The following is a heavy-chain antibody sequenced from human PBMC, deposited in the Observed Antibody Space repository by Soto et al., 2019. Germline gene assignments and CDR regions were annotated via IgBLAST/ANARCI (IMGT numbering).Heavy chain of an antibody. V-gene: IGHV4-34*01. D-gene: IGHD5-18*01. CDR1: GGSFSGNY. J-gene: IGHJ5*02. Sequence: SETLSLTCAVYGGSFSGNYWSWIRQPPGKGLEWIGEINRSGSTNSNPSLKSRVTISVDTSKNQFSLKLSSVTAADTAVYFCARGRRQLHVCSAASDWYDPWGQGTLVTGSS. CDR3: ARGRRQLHVCSAASDWYDP. CDR2: INRSGST.